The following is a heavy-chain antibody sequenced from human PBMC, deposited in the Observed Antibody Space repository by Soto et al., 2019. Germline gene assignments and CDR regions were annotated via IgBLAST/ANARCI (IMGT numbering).Heavy chain of an antibody. V-gene: IGHV4-30-4*01. J-gene: IGHJ4*02. Sequence: SETLSLTCTVSGGSISSGDYYWSWIRQPPGKGLEWIGYIYYSGSTYYNPSLKSRVTISVDTSKNQFSLKLSSVTAADTAVYSCARVLLWFGELPLPLGDYFDYWGQGNLVTVSS. CDR1: GGSISSGDYY. CDR3: ARVLLWFGELPLPLGDYFDY. D-gene: IGHD3-10*01. CDR2: IYYSGST.